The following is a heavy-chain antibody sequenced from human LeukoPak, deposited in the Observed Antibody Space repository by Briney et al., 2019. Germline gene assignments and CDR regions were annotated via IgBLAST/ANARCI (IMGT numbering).Heavy chain of an antibody. CDR2: LCSGGST. J-gene: IGHJ4*02. CDR1: GFTFSSYA. CDR3: ARKVGYGYAFDY. V-gene: IGHV3-53*01. D-gene: IGHD5-18*01. Sequence: GGSLRLSCAASGFTFSSYAMSWVRQAPGMGLEWVSVLCSGGSTYYADSVKGRFTISTDNSKNTLYLQMNSLRAEDTAVYYCARKVGYGYAFDYWGQGTLVTVSS.